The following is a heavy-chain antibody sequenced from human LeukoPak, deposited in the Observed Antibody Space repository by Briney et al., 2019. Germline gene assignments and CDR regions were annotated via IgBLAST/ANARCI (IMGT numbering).Heavy chain of an antibody. J-gene: IGHJ6*02. CDR1: GGSISSISSNNYH. CDR2: IYYSGST. V-gene: IGHV4-39*02. D-gene: IGHD4-23*01. CDR3: AREMGVVTAHGIDV. Sequence: SETLSLTCIVSGGSISSISSNNYHWGWVRQPPGKGLEWIGSIYYSGSTYYNPSLKSRVTISVDTSKNQFSLKLSSVTAADTALYYCAREMGVVTAHGIDVWGQGTTVTVSS.